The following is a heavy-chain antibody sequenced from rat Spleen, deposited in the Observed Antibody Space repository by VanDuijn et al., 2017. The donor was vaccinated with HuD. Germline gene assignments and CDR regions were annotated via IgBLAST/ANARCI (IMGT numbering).Heavy chain of an antibody. V-gene: IGHV5S23*01. D-gene: IGHD1-1*01. CDR1: GFTFSDYH. CDR3: ARRYYSGFDY. CDR2: ITISGGRT. Sequence: EVELVESGGGLVQPGRSLKLSCAASGFTFSDYHMAWVRQAPGKGLEWFASITISGGRTYYPDSVKGRFTISRDNEKSTLYLQMDSLRSEDTAPYYCARRYYSGFDYWGQGVMVTVSS. J-gene: IGHJ2*01.